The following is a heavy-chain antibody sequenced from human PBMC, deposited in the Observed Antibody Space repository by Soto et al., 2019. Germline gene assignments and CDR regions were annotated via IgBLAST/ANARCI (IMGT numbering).Heavy chain of an antibody. Sequence: QVQLVESGGGVVQPGRSLRLSCAASGFTFSSYAMHWVRQAPGKGLEWVAVISYDGSNKYYADSVKGRFTISRDNSKNTLYLQMNSLRAEDTGVYYCARDRLRYNWNDFPYYYYGMDVWGQGTTVTVSS. CDR1: GFTFSSYA. D-gene: IGHD1-1*01. CDR2: ISYDGSNK. J-gene: IGHJ6*02. CDR3: ARDRLRYNWNDFPYYYYGMDV. V-gene: IGHV3-30-3*01.